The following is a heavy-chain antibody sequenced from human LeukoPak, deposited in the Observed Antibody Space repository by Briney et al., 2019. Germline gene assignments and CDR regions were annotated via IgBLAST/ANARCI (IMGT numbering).Heavy chain of an antibody. V-gene: IGHV4-59*01. CDR1: GGSISSYY. D-gene: IGHD6-13*01. Sequence: PSETLSPTCTVSGGSISSYYWSWIRQPPGKGLEWIGYIYYSGSTNYNPSLKSRVTISVDTSKNQFSLKLSSVTAADTAVYYCARGDSSPGDMDVWGKGTTVTVSS. J-gene: IGHJ6*03. CDR2: IYYSGST. CDR3: ARGDSSPGDMDV.